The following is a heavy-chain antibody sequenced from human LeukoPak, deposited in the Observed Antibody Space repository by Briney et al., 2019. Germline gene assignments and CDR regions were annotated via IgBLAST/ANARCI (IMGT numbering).Heavy chain of an antibody. CDR1: GFTFTSSA. J-gene: IGHJ4*02. D-gene: IGHD3-22*01. Sequence: GASVKVSCKASGFTFTSSAVQWVRQARGQRLEWIGWIVVGSGNTNYAQKFQERVTITRDMSTSTAYMELSSLRSEDMAVYYCAAGSVITMIAWWGQGTLVTVSS. V-gene: IGHV1-58*01. CDR3: AAGSVITMIAW. CDR2: IVVGSGNT.